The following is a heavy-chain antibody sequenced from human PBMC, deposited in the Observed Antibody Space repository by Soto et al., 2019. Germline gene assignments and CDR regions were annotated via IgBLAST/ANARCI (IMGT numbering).Heavy chain of an antibody. CDR1: GFTFSSYG. Sequence: GGSLRLSCAASGFTFSSYGMHWVRQAPGKGLEWVAVISYDGSNKYYADSVKGRFTISRDNSKNTLYLQMNSLRAEDTAVYYCAKAVAGTFFDYWGQGTLVTVSS. D-gene: IGHD6-19*01. V-gene: IGHV3-30*18. J-gene: IGHJ4*02. CDR2: ISYDGSNK. CDR3: AKAVAGTFFDY.